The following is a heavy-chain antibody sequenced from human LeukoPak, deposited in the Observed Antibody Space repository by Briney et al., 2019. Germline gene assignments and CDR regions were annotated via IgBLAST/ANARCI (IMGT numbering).Heavy chain of an antibody. D-gene: IGHD6-13*01. J-gene: IGHJ4*02. Sequence: SETLSLTCTVSGGSISSYYWSWIRQPPGKGLEWIGYIYYSGNTYYNPSPKSRVTMSVDTSKNQFSLRLTSVTAADTAVYYCARQGYNSSPFNYWGQGTLVTVSS. V-gene: IGHV4-59*01. CDR2: IYYSGNT. CDR3: ARQGYNSSPFNY. CDR1: GGSISSYY.